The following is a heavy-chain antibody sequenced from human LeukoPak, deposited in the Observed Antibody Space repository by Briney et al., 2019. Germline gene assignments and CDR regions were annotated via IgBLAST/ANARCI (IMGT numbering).Heavy chain of an antibody. CDR2: IKNDGSEN. V-gene: IGHV3-7*01. J-gene: IGHJ5*02. CDR3: AKEGTPQVSTWYDL. D-gene: IGHD3-10*01. CDR1: GFTFSNYW. Sequence: PGGSLRLSCAASGFTFSNYWMTWVRQAPGKGLEWVANIKNDGSENYYVDSVKGRFIISRDNPRNTLYLQMNILRTEDTAVYYCAKEGTPQVSTWYDLWGQGTLVTVSS.